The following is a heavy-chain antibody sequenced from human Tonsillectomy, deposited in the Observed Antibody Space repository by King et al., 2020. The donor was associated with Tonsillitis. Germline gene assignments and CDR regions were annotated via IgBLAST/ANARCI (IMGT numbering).Heavy chain of an antibody. D-gene: IGHD4-17*01. CDR2: ISSSSSYI. V-gene: IGHV3-21*01. J-gene: IGHJ6*03. Sequence: VQLVQSGGGLVKPGGSMRLSCADSGFTFSSYSMNWVRQAPGKGLEWVAFISSSSSYIYYADSVKGRFTISRDNAKNSLYLQMNSLRAEDTAVYYCARDFHYADYYYYMDVWGKGTTVTVSS. CDR3: ARDFHYADYYYYMDV. CDR1: GFTFSSYS.